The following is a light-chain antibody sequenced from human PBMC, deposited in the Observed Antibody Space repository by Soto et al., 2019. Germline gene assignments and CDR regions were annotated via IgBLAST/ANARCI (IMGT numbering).Light chain of an antibody. V-gene: IGKV1-39*01. J-gene: IGKJ3*01. CDR1: QSISSY. CDR3: QRSYSTFP. Sequence: DIQMTQSPSSLSASVGDRVTITCRASQSISSYLNWYQQKPGKAPKLLIYAASSLQSGVPSRFSGSGSGTDFTLPISSLQPEDFATYSCQRSYSTFPFGPGTKVDIQ. CDR2: AAS.